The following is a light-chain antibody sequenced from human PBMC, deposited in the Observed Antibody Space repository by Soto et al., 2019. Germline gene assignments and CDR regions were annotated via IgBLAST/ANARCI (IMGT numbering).Light chain of an antibody. CDR3: AARDDRLNGVV. Sequence: QSVLTQPPSASGTPGQWVTISCSGSSSNIGGNTVHWYKQLPGAAPKLLIYSNSRRPSGVPDRFSGSKSGTSASLDISGLQSDDEADYYCAARDDRLNGVVFGGGTQLTVL. J-gene: IGLJ2*01. CDR2: SNS. V-gene: IGLV1-44*01. CDR1: SSNIGGNT.